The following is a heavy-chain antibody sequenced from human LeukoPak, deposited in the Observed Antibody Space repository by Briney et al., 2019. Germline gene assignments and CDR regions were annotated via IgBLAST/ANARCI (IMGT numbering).Heavy chain of an antibody. CDR2: IYYSGST. J-gene: IGHJ4*02. D-gene: IGHD5-18*01. V-gene: IGHV4-59*01. Sequence: SETLSLTCTVSGGSISSYYWSWIRQPPGKGLEWMGYIYYSGSTTYNPSLKSRVTISVDTSENQFSLTLTSVPAADTAVYYRARNVDTATALGSSGPGTLVTVSS. CDR1: GGSISSYY. CDR3: ARNVDTATALGS.